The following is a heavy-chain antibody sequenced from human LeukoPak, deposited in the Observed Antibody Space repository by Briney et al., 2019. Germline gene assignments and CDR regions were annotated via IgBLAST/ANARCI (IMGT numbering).Heavy chain of an antibody. CDR3: ARHSPLWGY. CDR2: ISSGGGTV. D-gene: IGHD7-27*01. CDR1: GFTFSSYE. V-gene: IGHV3-48*03. Sequence: PGGSLRLSCAASGFTFSSYEMNWVRQAPGKGLEWVSYISSGGGTVYYADSVKGRFTISRDNAENSLYLQMNSLRAEDTALYYCARHSPLWGYWGQGTLVTVSS. J-gene: IGHJ4*02.